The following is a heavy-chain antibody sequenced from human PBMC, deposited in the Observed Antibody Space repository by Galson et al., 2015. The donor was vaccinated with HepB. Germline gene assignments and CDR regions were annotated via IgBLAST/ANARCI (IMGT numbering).Heavy chain of an antibody. J-gene: IGHJ6*02. CDR3: ARGEISMVRGTIITEKGAYYNYGMDV. CDR2: TIPLFGLA. V-gene: IGHV1-69*13. D-gene: IGHD3-10*01. CDR1: GGTFSSYV. Sequence: SVKVSCKASGGTFSSYVVSWVRQAPGQGLEWMGGTIPLFGLATYAQNFQGRVTISADESMSTAYMELSSLKSEDTAVYYCARGEISMVRGTIITEKGAYYNYGMDVWGQGTTVTVSS.